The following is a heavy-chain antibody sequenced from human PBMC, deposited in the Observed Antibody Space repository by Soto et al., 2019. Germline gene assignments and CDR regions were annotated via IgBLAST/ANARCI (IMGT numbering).Heavy chain of an antibody. V-gene: IGHV2-26*01. D-gene: IGHD4-17*01. CDR1: GFSLTNGRMG. CDR3: ARMDGDYNYYGLDV. CDR2: FFSDADR. J-gene: IGHJ6*02. Sequence: ESGPTLVNPTETRTLTCSVSGFSLTNGRMGVSWIRQPPGKALEWLAHFFSDADRSYSTSLQSRLNMYKDSSGSQVVLTMTNMAPADTATYFCARMDGDYNYYGLDVWGHGIAVTVSS.